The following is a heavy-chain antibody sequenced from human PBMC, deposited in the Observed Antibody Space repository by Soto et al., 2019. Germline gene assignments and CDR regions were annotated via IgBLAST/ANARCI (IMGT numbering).Heavy chain of an antibody. CDR2: IIPILGIA. Sequence: ASVKVSCKASGGTFSSYTISWVRQAPGQGLEWMGRIIPILGIANYAQKFQGRVTITADKSTSTAYMELSSLRSEDTAVYYCARDLPPDGDILTGYYNPPPPVDAFDIWGQGTMVTVSS. D-gene: IGHD3-9*01. CDR3: ARDLPPDGDILTGYYNPPPPVDAFDI. CDR1: GGTFSSYT. V-gene: IGHV1-69*04. J-gene: IGHJ3*02.